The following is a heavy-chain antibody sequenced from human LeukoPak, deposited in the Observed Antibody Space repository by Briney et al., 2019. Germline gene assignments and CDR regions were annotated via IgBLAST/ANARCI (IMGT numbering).Heavy chain of an antibody. CDR3: ARWNRMANREFFD. V-gene: IGHV3-23*01. D-gene: IGHD5-24*01. CDR1: GFNFINFP. J-gene: IGHJ4*02. CDR2: IGANGDT. Sequence: GGSLRVSCAASGFNFINFPMTWFRQAPGKGLEWVSFIGANGDTNYAESAKDRFTISRDNSKKTLFLEMHSLRVEDTAVYHCARWNRMANREFFDWGQGTLVVVAS.